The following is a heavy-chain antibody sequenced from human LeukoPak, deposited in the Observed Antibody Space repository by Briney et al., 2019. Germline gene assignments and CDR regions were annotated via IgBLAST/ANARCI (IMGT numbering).Heavy chain of an antibody. CDR3: ARGNWPPAFDI. V-gene: IGHV4-59*01. CDR1: GGSISGYY. Sequence: SETLSLTCTVSGGSISGYYWTWIRQPPGKGLEWIGFNYYSGSTNYNSSLKSRVTISVDTSKNHFSLKLGSVTATDTAIYYCARGNWPPAFDIWGQGTLVTVSS. J-gene: IGHJ3*02. CDR2: NYYSGST. D-gene: IGHD1-1*01.